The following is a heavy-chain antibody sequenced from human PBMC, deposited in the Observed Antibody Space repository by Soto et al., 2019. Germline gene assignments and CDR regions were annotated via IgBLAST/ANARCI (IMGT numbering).Heavy chain of an antibody. CDR1: GFTFSSYG. D-gene: IGHD2-2*01. CDR3: AREGIVVVPAAQSGGYYYYGMDV. J-gene: IGHJ6*02. CDR2: IWYDGSNK. V-gene: IGHV3-33*01. Sequence: QVQLVESGGGVVQPGRSLRLSCAASGFTFSSYGMHWVRQAPGKGLEWVAVIWYDGSNKYYADSVKGRFTISRDNSKNTLYLQMNSLRAEYTAVYYCAREGIVVVPAAQSGGYYYYGMDVWGQGTTVTVSS.